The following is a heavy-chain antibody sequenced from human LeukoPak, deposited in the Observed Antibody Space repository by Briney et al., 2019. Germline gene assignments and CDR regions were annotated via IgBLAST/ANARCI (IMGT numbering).Heavy chain of an antibody. J-gene: IGHJ4*02. CDR3: ARDLPDCSGGSCYSEGVY. D-gene: IGHD2-15*01. CDR2: INWDGGST. V-gene: IGHV3-20*04. CDR1: GFTFDDYG. Sequence: GGSLRLSCAASGFTFDDYGMSWVRQAPGKGLEWVSGINWDGGSTGCADSVKGRFTISRDNAKNSLYLQMNSLRAEDTALYYCARDLPDCSGGSCYSEGVYWGQGTLVTVSS.